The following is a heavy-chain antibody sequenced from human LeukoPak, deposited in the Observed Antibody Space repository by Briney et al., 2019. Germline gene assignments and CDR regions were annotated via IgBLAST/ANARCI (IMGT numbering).Heavy chain of an antibody. CDR1: GGSVTYTNYY. Sequence: SETLSLTCTVSGGSVTYTNYYWGWIRQPPGKGLQWIGVIYYNGKTYYNPSLKSRVTISVDTSKSQFSLKLSSVTAADTAVYYCARVVGTMVRGVIASYYYYYGMDVWGQGTTVTVSS. D-gene: IGHD3-10*01. V-gene: IGHV4-39*07. CDR2: IYYNGKT. J-gene: IGHJ6*02. CDR3: ARVVGTMVRGVIASYYYYYGMDV.